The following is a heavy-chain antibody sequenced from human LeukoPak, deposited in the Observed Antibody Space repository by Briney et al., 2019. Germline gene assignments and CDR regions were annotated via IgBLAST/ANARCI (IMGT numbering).Heavy chain of an antibody. CDR3: ARASSGTYYYFDY. V-gene: IGHV4-4*07. CDR2: IYTSGST. J-gene: IGHJ4*02. D-gene: IGHD1-26*01. Sequence: PSETLSLTCSVPGGSISSYSWNWIRQPAGKGLEWIGRIYTSGSTNYNPSLKSRVTMSVDTSKNHFSLKLTSVTAADTAVYYCARASSGTYYYFDYWGQGTLVTVSS. CDR1: GGSISSYS.